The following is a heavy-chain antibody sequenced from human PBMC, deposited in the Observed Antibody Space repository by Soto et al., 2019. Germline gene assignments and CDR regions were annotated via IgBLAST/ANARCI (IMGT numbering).Heavy chain of an antibody. D-gene: IGHD3-10*02. CDR2: IYYSGST. CDR1: GGSISSGGYY. Sequence: SETLSLTCTVSGGSISSGGYYWSWIRQHPGKGLEWIGYIYYSGSTYYNPSLKSRVTISVDTSKNQFSLKLSSVTAADTAVYYCARDRVGVGTIFRWFDPWGQGTLVTVSS. CDR3: ARDRVGVGTIFRWFDP. J-gene: IGHJ5*02. V-gene: IGHV4-31*03.